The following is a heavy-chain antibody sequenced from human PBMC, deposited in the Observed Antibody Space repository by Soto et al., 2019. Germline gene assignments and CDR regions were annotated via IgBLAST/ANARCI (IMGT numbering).Heavy chain of an antibody. CDR1: GFSFINYN. CDR2: ITDSSDTV. J-gene: IGHJ4*02. Sequence: GESLKISCVSSGFSFINYNMNLVRQAPGKGLEWVSYITDSSDTVHYADSVRGRFTISRDNAESSLYMQMNSLRDEDTAVYFCAPDFGNGYYLDYWGRGNMVTVSS. V-gene: IGHV3-48*02. CDR3: APDFGNGYYLDY. D-gene: IGHD2-2*03.